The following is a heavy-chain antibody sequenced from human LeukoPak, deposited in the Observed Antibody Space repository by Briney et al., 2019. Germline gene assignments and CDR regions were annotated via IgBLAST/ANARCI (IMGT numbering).Heavy chain of an antibody. D-gene: IGHD3-16*01. CDR3: ARDLEDYDYVWGSTGHFDY. Sequence: ASVKVSCKGSGYTFTSYGISWVRQAPGQGVEWMGWISAYNGNTDYAQKLQGRVTITTDTSTSTAYMELRSLRSDDTAVYYCARDLEDYDYVWGSTGHFDYWGQGTLVTVSS. J-gene: IGHJ4*02. CDR1: GYTFTSYG. V-gene: IGHV1-18*01. CDR2: ISAYNGNT.